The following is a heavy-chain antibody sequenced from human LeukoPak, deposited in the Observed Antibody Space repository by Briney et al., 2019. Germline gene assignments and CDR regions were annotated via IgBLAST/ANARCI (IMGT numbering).Heavy chain of an antibody. D-gene: IGHD6-19*01. Sequence: GESLKISCKGSGYSFTSYGISWVRQAPGQGLEWMGWISAYNGNTNDAQKLQGGVTMTTDTSTSTAYMELRSLRSGDTAVYYYARTRVHWLVSFHPYHDAFDIWGQGTMVTVSS. J-gene: IGHJ3*02. CDR3: ARTRVHWLVSFHPYHDAFDI. CDR2: ISAYNGNT. CDR1: GYSFTSYG. V-gene: IGHV1-18*01.